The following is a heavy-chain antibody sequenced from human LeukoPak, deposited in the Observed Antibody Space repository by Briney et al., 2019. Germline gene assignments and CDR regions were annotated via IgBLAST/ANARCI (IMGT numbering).Heavy chain of an antibody. V-gene: IGHV4-59*01. Sequence: SETLSLTCSVSGGSISSYYWSWIRQPPGKGLEWIGYIYYSGGTSYNPSLKSRVTISVDPSKTQFSLKLTSVTAADTAVYYCARYFDWSDAFDIWGQGTMVTVSS. CDR1: GGSISSYY. J-gene: IGHJ3*02. D-gene: IGHD3-9*01. CDR2: IYYSGGT. CDR3: ARYFDWSDAFDI.